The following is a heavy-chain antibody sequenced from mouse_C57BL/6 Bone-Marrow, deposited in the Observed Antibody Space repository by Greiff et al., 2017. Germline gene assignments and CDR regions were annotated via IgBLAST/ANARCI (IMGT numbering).Heavy chain of an antibody. Sequence: QVQLQQPGAELVRPGTSVKLSCKASGYTFTSYWMHWVKQRPGQGLEWIGVIDPSDSYTNYNQKFKGKATLTVDTSSSTAYLQLSSLTSEDSAVYYCGRGEDDYDVFDYWGQGTTLTVSS. CDR1: GYTFTSYW. CDR3: GRGEDDYDVFDY. D-gene: IGHD2-4*01. J-gene: IGHJ2*01. V-gene: IGHV1-59*01. CDR2: IDPSDSYT.